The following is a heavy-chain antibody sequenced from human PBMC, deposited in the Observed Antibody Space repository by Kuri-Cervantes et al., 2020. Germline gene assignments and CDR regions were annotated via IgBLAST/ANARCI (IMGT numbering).Heavy chain of an antibody. CDR3: AKDFSGSGRGWFDP. D-gene: IGHD3-10*01. J-gene: IGHJ5*02. Sequence: GGSLRLSCTASGFTFGDYAMSWFRQAPGKGLEWVGFIRSKAYGGTTEYAASVKGRFTISRDDSKSIAYLQMNSLKTEDTAVYYCAKDFSGSGRGWFDPWGQGTLVTVSS. V-gene: IGHV3-49*03. CDR2: IRSKAYGGTT. CDR1: GFTFGDYA.